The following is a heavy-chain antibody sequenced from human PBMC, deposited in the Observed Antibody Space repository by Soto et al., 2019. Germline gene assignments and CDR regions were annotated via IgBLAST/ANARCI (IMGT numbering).Heavy chain of an antibody. CDR1: GFTFSSYG. CDR2: IWYDGTNK. J-gene: IGHJ4*02. CDR3: ARDRRYGKWLADY. Sequence: QVQLVESGGGVVQPGRSLRLSCAASGFTFSSYGMHWVRQAPGKGLEWVTSIWYDGTNKYYGDYVKVRCTTSRDNSKNTLYLQMNSLRVEDSAVYYCARDRRYGKWLADYWGQGTLVTVSS. V-gene: IGHV3-33*01. D-gene: IGHD6-19*01.